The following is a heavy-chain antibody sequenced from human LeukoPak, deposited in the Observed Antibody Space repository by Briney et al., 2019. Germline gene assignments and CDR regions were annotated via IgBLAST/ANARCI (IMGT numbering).Heavy chain of an antibody. J-gene: IGHJ6*02. D-gene: IGHD5-12*01. CDR3: ARGNSGYDPSRMDV. V-gene: IGHV4-34*01. CDR2: INHSGST. CDR1: GFTFSSYS. Sequence: GSLRLSCAASGFTFSSYSMNWVRQPPGKGLEWIGEINHSGSTNYNPSLKSRVTISVDTSNNQFSLKLSSVTAADTAVYYCARGNSGYDPSRMDVWGQGTTVTVSS.